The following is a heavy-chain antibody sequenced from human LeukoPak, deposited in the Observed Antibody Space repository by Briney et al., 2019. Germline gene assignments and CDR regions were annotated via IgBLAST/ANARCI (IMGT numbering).Heavy chain of an antibody. D-gene: IGHD6-19*01. CDR2: IYTSGTI. J-gene: IGHJ5*02. Sequence: PSETLSLTCTVSGGSISSYYWSWIRQPAGKGLEWIGRIYTSGTIYYNPSLKSRVTISVDTSKNKFSLKLSSVTAADTALYHCASSWFAVGGTETNWFDPWGQGTLVTVSS. CDR1: GGSISSYY. V-gene: IGHV4-4*07. CDR3: ASSWFAVGGTETNWFDP.